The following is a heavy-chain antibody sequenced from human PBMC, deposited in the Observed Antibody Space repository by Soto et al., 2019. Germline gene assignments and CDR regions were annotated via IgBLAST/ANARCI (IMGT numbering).Heavy chain of an antibody. CDR2: IQNSGST. V-gene: IGHV3-53*01. J-gene: IGHJ5*02. CDR1: GFIVSNNY. D-gene: IGHD2-15*01. CDR3: AGRRGYKWFDP. Sequence: EVQLVESGGGLIQPGGSLRLSCAASGFIVSNNYMSWVRQAPGKGLEWVSVIQNSGSTFYADSVKGRFTISRDNSKNTLYHQMNSLRGDDTAVYYCAGRRGYKWFDPWGQGTLVTVSS.